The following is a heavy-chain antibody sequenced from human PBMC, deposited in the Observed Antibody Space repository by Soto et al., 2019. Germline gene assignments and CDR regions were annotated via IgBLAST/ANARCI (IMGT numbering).Heavy chain of an antibody. CDR2: IYYSGST. D-gene: IGHD3-3*01. Sequence: SETLSLTCTVSGGSISSSSYYWGWIRQPPGKGLEWIGSIYYSGSTYYNPSLKSRVTISVDTSKNQFSLKLSSVTAADTAVYYCARGFWKPGFDYWVQGTLVTVSS. CDR1: GGSISSSSYY. CDR3: ARGFWKPGFDY. J-gene: IGHJ4*02. V-gene: IGHV4-39*01.